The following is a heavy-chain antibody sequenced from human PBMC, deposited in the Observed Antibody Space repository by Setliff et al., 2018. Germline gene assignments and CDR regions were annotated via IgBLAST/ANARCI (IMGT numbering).Heavy chain of an antibody. CDR1: GLTFSDYY. CDR3: ARVPPRGQAFDY. V-gene: IGHV3-11*04. CDR2: ISRGGNTI. D-gene: IGHD5-12*01. Sequence: GGSLRLSCAASGLTFSDYYMTWIRQAPGKGLEWVSYISRGGNTIYYADSVKGRFTISRDNAKNSLYLQMNSLRAEDTAVYYCARVPPRGQAFDYWGQGTLVTVSS. J-gene: IGHJ4*02.